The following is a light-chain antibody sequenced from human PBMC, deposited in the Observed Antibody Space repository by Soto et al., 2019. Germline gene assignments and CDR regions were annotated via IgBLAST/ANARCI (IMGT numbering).Light chain of an antibody. J-gene: IGKJ2*01. CDR3: QQRSSWPLYT. CDR1: QSVSSY. Sequence: EIVLTQSPATLSLSPGERATLSCRASQSVSSYLAWYQQKPGQAHRLLIYDTSNRATGIPARFSGSGSGTDFTHTISSLEPEDFAVYYCQQRSSWPLYTFGQGTKLEIK. V-gene: IGKV3-11*01. CDR2: DTS.